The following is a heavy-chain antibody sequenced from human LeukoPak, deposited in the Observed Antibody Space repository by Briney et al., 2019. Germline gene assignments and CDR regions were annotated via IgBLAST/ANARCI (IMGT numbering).Heavy chain of an antibody. CDR1: GFSFSSYW. V-gene: IGHV3-74*01. J-gene: IGHJ4*02. CDR2: IKSDGSTT. D-gene: IGHD3-10*01. CDR3: AKDLKGYYGSGSYPH. Sequence: GGSLRLSCAASGFSFSSYWMHWVRQAPGTGLVWVSRIKSDGSTTNYADFVKGRFTISRDNAKNTLYLQMNSLRAEDTAVYYCAKDLKGYYGSGSYPHWGQGTLVTVSS.